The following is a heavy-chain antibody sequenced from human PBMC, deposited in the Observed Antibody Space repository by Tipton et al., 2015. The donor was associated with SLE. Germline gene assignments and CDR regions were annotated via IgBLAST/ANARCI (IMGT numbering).Heavy chain of an antibody. Sequence: VQLVQSGAEVKKPGASVKVSCKASGYTFTAYYIHWVRQAPGQGLEWMGWINPDSGDTNYAQTFQGRVTMARDTSMTTAYMDMSRLTSDDTAIYYCARDLDPSPFFTFDSWGQGTLVTVSS. D-gene: IGHD3/OR15-3a*01. CDR3: ARDLDPSPFFTFDS. J-gene: IGHJ4*02. CDR2: INPDSGDT. V-gene: IGHV1-2*02. CDR1: GYTFTAYY.